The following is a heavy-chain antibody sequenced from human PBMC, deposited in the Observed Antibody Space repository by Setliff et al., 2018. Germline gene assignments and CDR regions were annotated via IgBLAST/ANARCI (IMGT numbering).Heavy chain of an antibody. CDR1: NFSLTSGFF. Sequence: NPSETLSLTCTVSNFSLTSGFFWAWVRQPPGKGLEWIATVYHSGDTYYNPSLKSRATVSVDTSTSQFSLRLTSVTAADSAVYFCARYPRRGNGWYPYYVDVWGKGTTVTVSS. CDR3: ARYPRRGNGWYPYYVDV. J-gene: IGHJ6*03. CDR2: VYHSGDT. D-gene: IGHD6-19*01. V-gene: IGHV4-38-2*02.